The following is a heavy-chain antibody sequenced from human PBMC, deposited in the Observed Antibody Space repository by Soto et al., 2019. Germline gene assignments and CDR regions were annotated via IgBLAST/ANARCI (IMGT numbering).Heavy chain of an antibody. CDR2: INPNSGIT. D-gene: IGHD1-26*01. Sequence: QVRLVQSGAEVKKPGASVKVSCRASGYSFSGYYIHWVRQVPGQGLEWMGWINPNSGITVYAEKFQARVTMTRDTSITTAFMELSRLRSDDTALYFCSRQYTGSYYSQVYWGQGTLVTVSS. V-gene: IGHV1-2*02. J-gene: IGHJ4*02. CDR3: SRQYTGSYYSQVY. CDR1: GYSFSGYY.